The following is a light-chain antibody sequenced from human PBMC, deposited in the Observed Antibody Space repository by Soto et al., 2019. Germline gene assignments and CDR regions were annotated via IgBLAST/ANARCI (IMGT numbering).Light chain of an antibody. CDR2: DVS. V-gene: IGLV2-11*01. CDR1: SSDVGGYNY. CDR3: CSYAGSYTLV. Sequence: QSALTQPRSVSGSPGQSVTISCTGTSSDVGGYNYVSWYQQHPGKAPKLMIYDVSKRPSGVPDRFSGSQSGNTASLTISGLQAEDEADYYCCSYAGSYTLVFGGGTQLTVL. J-gene: IGLJ2*01.